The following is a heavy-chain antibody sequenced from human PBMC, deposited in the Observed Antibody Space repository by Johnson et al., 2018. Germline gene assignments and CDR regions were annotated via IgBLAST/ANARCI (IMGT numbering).Heavy chain of an antibody. D-gene: IGHD6-19*01. CDR1: GFTFSSYA. Sequence: QVQLVESGGGVVQPGRSLRLSCAASGFTFSSYAMHWVRQAPGKGLEWVAVISYDGSNKYYADSVTGRFTISSDNSKNTLYLQMNSLRYEDTAVYYCARREWLGAGTSAFDIWGQGKVVTISS. CDR2: ISYDGSNK. V-gene: IGHV3-30-3*01. J-gene: IGHJ3*02. CDR3: ARREWLGAGTSAFDI.